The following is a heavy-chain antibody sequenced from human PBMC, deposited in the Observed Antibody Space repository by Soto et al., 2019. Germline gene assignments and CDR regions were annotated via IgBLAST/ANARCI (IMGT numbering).Heavy chain of an antibody. V-gene: IGHV3-11*01. D-gene: IGHD3-3*01. Sequence: GGSLRLSCAASGFTFSDYYMTWIRQAPGKGLEWVSYIRSSGNTIYYADSVKGRFTISRDNAKNSLYLQMNSLRAEDTAVYYCERTSPLRFLSMDVWGQATTVTVSS. CDR1: GFTFSDYY. CDR2: IRSSGNTI. CDR3: ERTSPLRFLSMDV. J-gene: IGHJ6*02.